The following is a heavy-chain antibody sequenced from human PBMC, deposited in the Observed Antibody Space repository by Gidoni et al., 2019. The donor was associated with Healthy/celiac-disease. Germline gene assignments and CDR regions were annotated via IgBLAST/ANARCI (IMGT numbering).Heavy chain of an antibody. CDR2: ISSSSSYI. CDR1: GFPFSSYS. Sequence: EVQLVESGGGLVTPGGSLRLSCAASGFPFSSYSMNWVRQAPGKGLEWVSSISSSSSYIYYADSVKGRFTISRDNAKNSLYLQMNSLRAEDTAVYYCARVGGLYSSSWPNWFDPWGQGTLVTVSS. CDR3: ARVGGLYSSSWPNWFDP. J-gene: IGHJ5*02. V-gene: IGHV3-21*01. D-gene: IGHD6-13*01.